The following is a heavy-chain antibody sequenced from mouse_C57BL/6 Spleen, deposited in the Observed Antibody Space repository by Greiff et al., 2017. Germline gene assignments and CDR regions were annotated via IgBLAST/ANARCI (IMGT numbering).Heavy chain of an antibody. CDR3: ARYYYGSSPCFGY. J-gene: IGHJ2*01. V-gene: IGHV1-85*01. Sequence: VQLKQSGPELVKPGASVKLSCKASGYTFTSYDINWVKQRPGQGLEWIGWIYPRDGSTKYNEKFKGKATLTVDTSSSTAYMGLHSLTSEDSAVYFCARYYYGSSPCFGYWGQGTTLTVSS. D-gene: IGHD1-1*01. CDR2: IYPRDGST. CDR1: GYTFTSYD.